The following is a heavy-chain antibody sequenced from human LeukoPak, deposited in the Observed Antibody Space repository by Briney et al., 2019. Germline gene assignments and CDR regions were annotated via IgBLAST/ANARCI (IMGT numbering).Heavy chain of an antibody. CDR3: ARGPGVVPARDYFDY. CDR2: ISSSSSYI. D-gene: IGHD2-2*01. J-gene: IGHJ4*02. CDR1: GFTFSSYS. V-gene: IGHV3-21*01. Sequence: GGSLRLSCAASGFTFSSYSMNWVRQAPGKGLEWVSSISSSSSYIYYADSVKGRYTISRDNAKNSLYLQMNSLRAEDTAVYYCARGPGVVPARDYFDYWGQGTLVTVSS.